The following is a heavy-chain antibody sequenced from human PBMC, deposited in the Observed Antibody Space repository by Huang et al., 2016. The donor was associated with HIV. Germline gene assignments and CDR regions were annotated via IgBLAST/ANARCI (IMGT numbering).Heavy chain of an antibody. J-gene: IGHJ5*02. Sequence: QVQLVQSGPEMKKPGASVNVSCKASGYTFFTYSISWVRQAPGQGLEWMGWVSTYNGQTNYAQKFQGRLTVTTDVSTSSAYMELKNLRSDDTAVYYCARFRGPQVTLNWLDPWGQGTLVTVSS. V-gene: IGHV1-18*01. D-gene: IGHD3-10*01. CDR2: VSTYNGQT. CDR3: ARFRGPQVTLNWLDP. CDR1: GYTFFTYS.